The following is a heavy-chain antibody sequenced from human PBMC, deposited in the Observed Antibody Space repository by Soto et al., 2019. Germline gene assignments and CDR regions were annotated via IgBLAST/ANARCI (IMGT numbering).Heavy chain of an antibody. CDR3: ARDLGYCSGGSCYSGRWSDYGMDV. CDR1: GFTFSSYW. V-gene: IGHV3-7*01. J-gene: IGHJ6*02. CDR2: IKQDGSEK. Sequence: HPGGSLRLSCAASGFTFSSYWMSWVRQAPGKGLEWVANIKQDGSEKYYVDSVKGRFTISRDNAKNSLYLQMNSLRAEDTAVYYCARDLGYCSGGSCYSGRWSDYGMDVWGQGTTLTVSS. D-gene: IGHD2-15*01.